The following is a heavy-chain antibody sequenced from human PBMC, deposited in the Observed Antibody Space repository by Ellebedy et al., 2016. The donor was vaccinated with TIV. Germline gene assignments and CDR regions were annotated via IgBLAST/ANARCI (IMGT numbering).Heavy chain of an antibody. V-gene: IGHV3-48*04. J-gene: IGHJ5*02. CDR1: GFNVSIYR. CDR2: ISGSASVT. Sequence: GESLKISCAASGFNVSIYRMNWVRQAPGKGLEWVSYISGSASVTAYADSVKGRFTISRDNARTSLYLQMNSLRVDDTAMYYCARSYGARTSGPWGQGTLVTVSS. D-gene: IGHD3-16*01. CDR3: ARSYGARTSGP.